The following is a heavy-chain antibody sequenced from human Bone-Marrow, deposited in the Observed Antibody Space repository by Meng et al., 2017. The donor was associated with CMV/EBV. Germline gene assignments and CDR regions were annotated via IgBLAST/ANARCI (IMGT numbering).Heavy chain of an antibody. D-gene: IGHD1-26*01. Sequence: FSGFSLIISGLGVGWVRQPPGKALEWLALIYWDDDTRYSPSLKSRLTITKDSFRKQVVLQMTNMDPADTATYYCARTSRGYGGSYLHWGQGTLVTVSS. V-gene: IGHV2-5*02. CDR3: ARTSRGYGGSYLH. CDR1: GFSLIISGLG. CDR2: IYWDDDT. J-gene: IGHJ4*02.